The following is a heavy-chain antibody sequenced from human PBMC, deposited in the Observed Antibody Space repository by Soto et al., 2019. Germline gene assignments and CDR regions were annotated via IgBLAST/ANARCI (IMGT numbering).Heavy chain of an antibody. Sequence: SETLSLTCAVYGGTFSGYFWSWVRQPPGKGLEWIGEIEHNGNNNVNPSLKSRVNMSVDTSKNQISLTLTSVTAADTAVYYCARDFRYFPYWGQGTLVNVSS. CDR2: IEHNGNN. V-gene: IGHV4-34*01. D-gene: IGHD3-10*01. CDR1: GGTFSGYF. CDR3: ARDFRYFPY. J-gene: IGHJ4*02.